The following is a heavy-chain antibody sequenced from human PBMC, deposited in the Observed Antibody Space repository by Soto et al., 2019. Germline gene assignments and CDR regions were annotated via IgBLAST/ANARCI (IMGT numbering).Heavy chain of an antibody. J-gene: IGHJ4*02. V-gene: IGHV3-73*02. Sequence: EVQLVESGGGLVQPGGSLKLSCAASGFTFSGSAMHWVRQASGKGLEWVGRIRSKANSYATAYAASVKGRFTISRDDSKNTAYLQMNSLKTEDTAVYYCTRHLNWRSSGADYWGQGTLVTVSS. D-gene: IGHD3-3*01. CDR2: IRSKANSYAT. CDR1: GFTFSGSA. CDR3: TRHLNWRSSGADY.